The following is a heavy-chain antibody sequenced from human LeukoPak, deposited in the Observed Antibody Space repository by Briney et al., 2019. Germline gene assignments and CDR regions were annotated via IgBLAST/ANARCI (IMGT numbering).Heavy chain of an antibody. V-gene: IGHV6-1*01. D-gene: IGHD2-8*01. Sequence: SQTLSLTCAISGDSVSSNSAAWNWIRQSPSRGLEWLGRTYYRSKWYNDYAASVKSRITINPDTSKNQFSLQLNSVTPEDTAVYYCARGVYCTNGVCYTVNWFDPWGQGTLVTVSS. CDR2: TYYRSKWYN. J-gene: IGHJ5*02. CDR1: GDSVSSNSAA. CDR3: ARGVYCTNGVCYTVNWFDP.